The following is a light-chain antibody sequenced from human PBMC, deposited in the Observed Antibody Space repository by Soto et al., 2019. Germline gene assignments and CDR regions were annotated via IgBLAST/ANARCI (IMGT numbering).Light chain of an antibody. CDR2: DAS. CDR1: QSVSSN. V-gene: IGKV3-15*01. Sequence: EIVMTQSPTILSVSPGERATLSCRASQSVSSNFAWYQQKPGQAPRLLIYDASNRATGIPDRLSGSGSGTEFTLTISRLQSEDFAVYYCQQYNNWPPWTFGRGTKVDIK. J-gene: IGKJ1*01. CDR3: QQYNNWPPWT.